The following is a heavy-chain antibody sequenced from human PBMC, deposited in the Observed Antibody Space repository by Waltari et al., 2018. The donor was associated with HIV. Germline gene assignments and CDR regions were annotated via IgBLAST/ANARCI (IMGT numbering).Heavy chain of an antibody. D-gene: IGHD3-16*01. CDR2: ISQDGSGK. V-gene: IGHV3-7*01. J-gene: IGHJ4*02. CDR1: GLTFSSYW. Sequence: EVKLVESGGGLVQPGGSLRLTCAVSGLTFSSYWMSWVRQAPGKGLEWVANISQDGSGKYFVDSVSVRFTIARDNAKNSLYLQMNSLRAEDTAVYYCARDFWGYFDYLGQGTLVTVSS. CDR3: ARDFWGYFDY.